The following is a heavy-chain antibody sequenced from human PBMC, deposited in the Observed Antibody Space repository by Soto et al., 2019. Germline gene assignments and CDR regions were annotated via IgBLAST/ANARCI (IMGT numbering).Heavy chain of an antibody. J-gene: IGHJ4*02. CDR3: ARDPWAADY. D-gene: IGHD3-16*01. CDR2: IYSGGST. CDR1: GFTFSTKY. Sequence: EVQLVESGGGLVQPGGSLRLSCAASGFTFSTKYMSGVRQAPGKGLEWVSVIYSGGSTFYADSVRGRFTISRDNSKNTVNLQMNSLRAEDTAVYYCARDPWAADYWGQGTLVTVSS. V-gene: IGHV3-66*01.